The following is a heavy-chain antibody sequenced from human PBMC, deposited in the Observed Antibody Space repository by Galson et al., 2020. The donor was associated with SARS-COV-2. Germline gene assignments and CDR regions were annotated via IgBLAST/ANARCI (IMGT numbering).Heavy chain of an antibody. CDR2: ISGSGDRT. V-gene: IGHV3-23*01. Sequence: GESLKISCVASGFTFSSYAMSWVRQAPGKGLEWVSSISGSGDRTYYADSVKGRFTISRDNSKKTLYLEMSSLRAEDTAVYYCARDRSSGWYEEYYLDYWGQGSLVTVSS. D-gene: IGHD6-19*01. J-gene: IGHJ4*02. CDR3: ARDRSSGWYEEYYLDY. CDR1: GFTFSSYA.